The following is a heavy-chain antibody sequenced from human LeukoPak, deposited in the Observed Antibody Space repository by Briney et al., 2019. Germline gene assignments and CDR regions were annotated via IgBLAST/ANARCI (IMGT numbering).Heavy chain of an antibody. D-gene: IGHD4-23*01. Sequence: ASVKVSCQASGYTFTSYYMHWVRQAPGQGLEWMGIINPSGGSTSYAQKFQGRVTMTRDMSTSTDYMELSSLRSEDTAVYYCARDNSVEDTAWWFDPWGQGTLVTVSS. V-gene: IGHV1-46*01. J-gene: IGHJ5*02. CDR2: INPSGGST. CDR1: GYTFTSYY. CDR3: ARDNSVEDTAWWFDP.